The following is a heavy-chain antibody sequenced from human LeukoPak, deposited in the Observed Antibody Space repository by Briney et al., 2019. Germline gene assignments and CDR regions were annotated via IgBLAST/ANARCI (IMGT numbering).Heavy chain of an antibody. CDR1: GFTFRKYG. J-gene: IGHJ4*02. CDR3: AKDRSVPATKAFDS. CDR2: ISGDGATT. V-gene: IGHV3-23*01. D-gene: IGHD2-2*01. Sequence: GGSLRLSCSGSGFTFRKYGMSWVRQAPGRGLEWVSTISGDGATTYHVDSVKGRFAISRDNSKNTLYLQMTSLRAEDTALYYCAKDRSVPATKAFDSWGQGTLVIVSS.